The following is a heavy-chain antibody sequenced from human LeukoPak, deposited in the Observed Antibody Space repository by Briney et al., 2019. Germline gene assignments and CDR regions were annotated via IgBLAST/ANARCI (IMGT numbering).Heavy chain of an antibody. Sequence: ASVKVSCKASGYTFTDYYMHWVRQAPGQGFEWMGWINPDSGGTNYAQKFQGRVTMTRDTSISTAYMELSRLRSNDTAVYYCARRALFGDSGYDYNWFDPWGQGTLVTVSS. V-gene: IGHV1-2*02. J-gene: IGHJ5*02. CDR1: GYTFTDYY. D-gene: IGHD5-12*01. CDR3: ARRALFGDSGYDYNWFDP. CDR2: INPDSGGT.